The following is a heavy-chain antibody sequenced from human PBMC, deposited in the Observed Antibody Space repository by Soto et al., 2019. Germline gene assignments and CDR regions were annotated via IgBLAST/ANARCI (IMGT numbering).Heavy chain of an antibody. V-gene: IGHV4-31*01. CDR3: ARDHGYYSNPPYYGMDV. D-gene: IGHD4-4*01. CDR1: GGAISSGGYY. J-gene: IGHJ6*02. Sequence: SETLSLTGTVAGGAISSGGYYWSWIRQHPGKGLEWIGYIYYSGSTYYNPSLKSPVTISVDTSKNQLSLKLSSVTAADTAVYYCARDHGYYSNPPYYGMDVWGQGTTVTVSS. CDR2: IYYSGST.